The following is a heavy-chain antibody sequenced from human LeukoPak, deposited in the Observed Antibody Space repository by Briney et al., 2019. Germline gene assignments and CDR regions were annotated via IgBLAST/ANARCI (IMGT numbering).Heavy chain of an antibody. D-gene: IGHD7-27*01. V-gene: IGHV4-59*01. Sequence: SSETLSLTCTVPGGSISSYYWGWIRQPPGKGLGWIGYIYYSGSTNYNPSLKSRVTISVDTSKNQFSLKLSSVTAADTAVYYCARDSTGDDAFDIWGQGTMVTVSS. CDR1: GGSISSYY. J-gene: IGHJ3*02. CDR3: ARDSTGDDAFDI. CDR2: IYYSGST.